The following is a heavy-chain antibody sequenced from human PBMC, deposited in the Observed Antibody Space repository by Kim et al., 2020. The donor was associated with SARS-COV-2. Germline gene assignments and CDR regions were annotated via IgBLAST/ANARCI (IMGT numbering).Heavy chain of an antibody. Sequence: SVKVSCKASGGTFSSYAISWVRQAPGQGLEWMGRIIPIFGIANYAQKFQGRVTITADKSTSTAYMELSSLRSEDTAVYYCAIRGADGYNLGYWGQGTLVTVSS. CDR1: GGTFSSYA. J-gene: IGHJ4*02. CDR2: IIPIFGIA. CDR3: AIRGADGYNLGY. V-gene: IGHV1-69*04. D-gene: IGHD5-12*01.